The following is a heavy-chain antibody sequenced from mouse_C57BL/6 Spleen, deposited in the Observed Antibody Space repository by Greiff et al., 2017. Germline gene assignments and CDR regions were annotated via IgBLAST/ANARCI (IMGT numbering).Heavy chain of an antibody. CDR3: ARPPCYYHSWFAY. D-gene: IGHD2-4*01. CDR2: ISSGGRYT. V-gene: IGHV5-6*01. Sequence: EVKLMESGGDLVKPGGSLKLSCAASGFTFSSYGMSWVRQTQDKRLEWVATISSGGRYTYYPDRVKGRFTISRDNAKNTLYLQMSSLKSEDTAMYYCARPPCYYHSWFAYWGHVTLVTGSA. CDR1: GFTFSSYG. J-gene: IGHJ3*01.